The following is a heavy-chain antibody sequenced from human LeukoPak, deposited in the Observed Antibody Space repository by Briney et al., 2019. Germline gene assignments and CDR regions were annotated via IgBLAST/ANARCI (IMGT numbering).Heavy chain of an antibody. CDR2: INSDGSST. CDR1: GFTFSSYW. CDR3: ARDLSWVDEAVAGLYYYYGMDV. J-gene: IGHJ6*02. V-gene: IGHV3-74*01. D-gene: IGHD6-19*01. Sequence: GGSLRLSCAASGFTFSSYWMHWVRQAPGKGLVWVSRINSDGSSTSYADSVKGRFTISRDNAKNTLYLQMNSLRAEDTAVYYCARDLSWVDEAVAGLYYYYGMDVWGQGTTVTVSS.